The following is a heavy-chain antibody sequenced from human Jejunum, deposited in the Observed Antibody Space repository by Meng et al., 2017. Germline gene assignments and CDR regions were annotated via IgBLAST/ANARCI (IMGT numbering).Heavy chain of an antibody. CDR3: ARDPRTNWASRFFDN. V-gene: IGHV4-4*02. CDR1: GGSVSTTDW. J-gene: IGHJ4*02. Sequence: QGQVQESGPGLVRPSGALSLTCAGSGGSVSTTDWWSWVRQPPGKGLEWIGEISRSGRANYNPSLKGRVTISLDRSMNLFSLKLDSVTAADAAVYYCARDPRTNWASRFFDNWGQGTLVTVSS. CDR2: ISRSGRA. D-gene: IGHD1/OR15-1a*01.